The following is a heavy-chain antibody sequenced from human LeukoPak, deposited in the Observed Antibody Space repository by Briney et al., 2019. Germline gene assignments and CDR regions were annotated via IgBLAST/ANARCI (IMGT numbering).Heavy chain of an antibody. CDR1: GYSFSDHY. CDR3: ARVYSNSSPFDY. Sequence: ASVKVSCKASGYSFSDHYIHWVRQAPGQGLDWMGWIHPDSGGTIYAQNFHGRLTVTRDRSLGTAYMELTRLTSDDTAVYYCARVYSNSSPFDYWGQGTLVTVSS. D-gene: IGHD4-11*01. J-gene: IGHJ4*02. CDR2: IHPDSGGT. V-gene: IGHV1-2*02.